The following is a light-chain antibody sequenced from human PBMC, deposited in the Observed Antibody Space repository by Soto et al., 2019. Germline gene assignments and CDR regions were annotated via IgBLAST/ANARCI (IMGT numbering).Light chain of an antibody. CDR3: WPAV. CDR1: SSDVGRYNL. Sequence: QSALPQPASVSGSPGQSITLSCTGTSSDVGRYNLVSWYQQHPGKAPKLMIYEGSKRPAGVSNRFSGSKSGNTASLTISGLQAEDEADEDCWPAVFGGGTKLTVL. CDR2: EGS. V-gene: IGLV2-23*01. J-gene: IGLJ2*01.